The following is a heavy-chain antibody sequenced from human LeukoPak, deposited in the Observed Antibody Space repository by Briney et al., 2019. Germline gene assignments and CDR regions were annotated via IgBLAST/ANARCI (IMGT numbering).Heavy chain of an antibody. CDR2: ISDDGSNT. J-gene: IGHJ2*01. D-gene: IGHD5-18*01. V-gene: IGHV3-30*18. Sequence: GGSLRLSCAASGFTFSDYYMSWIRQAPGKGLEWVAVISDDGSNTYYADSVKGRFTISRDNSKSTLYLQLNSLRTEDTAVYYCAKDADTATIIYWYFDLWGRGTLVTVSS. CDR1: GFTFSDYY. CDR3: AKDADTATIIYWYFDL.